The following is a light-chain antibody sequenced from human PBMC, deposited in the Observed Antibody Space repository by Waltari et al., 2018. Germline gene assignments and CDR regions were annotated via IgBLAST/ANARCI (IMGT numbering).Light chain of an antibody. V-gene: IGLV3-1*01. CDR1: KLGDKF. CDR2: QDR. Sequence: SYELTQPPSVSVSPGQTASITCSGDKLGDKFACWYQQKPAQSPVLVIYQDRKRPSGIRERFAGSNSGNTATLTVSGTQAMDEADYYCQAWDSSTAVFGGGTKLTVL. J-gene: IGLJ2*01. CDR3: QAWDSSTAV.